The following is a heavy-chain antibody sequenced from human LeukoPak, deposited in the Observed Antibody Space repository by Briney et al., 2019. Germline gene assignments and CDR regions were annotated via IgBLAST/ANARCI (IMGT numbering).Heavy chain of an antibody. CDR1: GYTFTSYG. J-gene: IGHJ3*02. CDR2: ISAYNGNT. D-gene: IGHD2-2*01. V-gene: IGHV1-18*01. Sequence: ASVKVSCKASGYTFTSYGISWVRQAPGQGLEWMGWISAYNGNTNYAQKLQGRVTMTTDTSTSTAYMELSSLRSEDTAVYYCASVGYCSSTSCYFVAFDIWGQGTMVTVSS. CDR3: ASVGYCSSTSCYFVAFDI.